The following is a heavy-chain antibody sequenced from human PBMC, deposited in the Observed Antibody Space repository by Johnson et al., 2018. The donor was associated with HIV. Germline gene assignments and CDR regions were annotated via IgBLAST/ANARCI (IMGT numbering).Heavy chain of an antibody. CDR3: AKERDWDDAFDI. Sequence: VQLVESGGGVVQPGRSLRLSCAASGFTFDDYAMHWVRQAPGKGLEWVSGISWNSGSIGYADSVKGRFTISRDNAKNSLYLQMNSLRAEDTALYYCAKERDWDDAFDIWGQGTMVTVSS. J-gene: IGHJ3*02. D-gene: IGHD3-9*01. CDR1: GFTFDDYA. V-gene: IGHV3-9*01. CDR2: ISWNSGSI.